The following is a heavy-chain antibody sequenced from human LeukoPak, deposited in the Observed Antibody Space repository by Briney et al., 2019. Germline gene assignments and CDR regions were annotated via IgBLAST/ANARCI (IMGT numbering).Heavy chain of an antibody. J-gene: IGHJ6*02. CDR2: IIPIFGTA. Sequence: SVKVSCKASGGTFSNYAISWVRQAPGQGLEWMGGIIPIFGTANYAQKFQGRVTITADESTSTAYMELSSLRSEDTAVYYCARERAGYSSSYYGMDVWGQGTTVTVSS. CDR3: ARERAGYSSSYYGMDV. D-gene: IGHD6-6*01. V-gene: IGHV1-69*13. CDR1: GGTFSNYA.